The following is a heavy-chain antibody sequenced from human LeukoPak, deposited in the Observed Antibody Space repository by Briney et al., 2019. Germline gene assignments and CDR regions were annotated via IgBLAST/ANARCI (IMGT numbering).Heavy chain of an antibody. Sequence: GGSLRLSCAASGFTFSSYGMHWVRQAPGKGLEWVAVIWYDGSNKYYADSVKGRFTIPRDNSKNTLYLQMNSLRAEDTAVYYCARDQLRYFDWLLQDDAFDIWGQGTMVTVSS. CDR2: IWYDGSNK. CDR1: GFTFSSYG. D-gene: IGHD3-9*01. J-gene: IGHJ3*02. CDR3: ARDQLRYFDWLLQDDAFDI. V-gene: IGHV3-33*01.